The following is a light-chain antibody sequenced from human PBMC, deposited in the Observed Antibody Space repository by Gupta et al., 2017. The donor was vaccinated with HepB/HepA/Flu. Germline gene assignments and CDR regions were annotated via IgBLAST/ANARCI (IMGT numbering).Light chain of an antibody. CDR1: RDISNY. CDR2: DAS. V-gene: IGKV1-33*01. J-gene: IGKJ4*01. Sequence: DIQLTQSPSSLSASVGDRVTITCQARRDISNYLNWYQQKHGKAPKSLIYDASNLETGVPSRFSGSGSGTDFTFTISSLQLEDIATYYCQQYDNLPLTFGGGTKVGIK. CDR3: QQYDNLPLT.